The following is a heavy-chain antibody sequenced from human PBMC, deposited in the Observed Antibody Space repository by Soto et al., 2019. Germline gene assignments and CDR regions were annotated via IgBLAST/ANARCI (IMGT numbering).Heavy chain of an antibody. CDR3: AKGGYDTYYYYGMDV. Sequence: QVQLVESGGGVVQPGRSLRLSCAASGFTFSSYGMHWVRQAPGKGLEWVAVISYDGSNKYYADSVKGRFTISRDNSKNTLYLQMNSLRAEDTAVYYCAKGGYDTYYYYGMDVW. V-gene: IGHV3-30*18. D-gene: IGHD5-12*01. CDR2: ISYDGSNK. J-gene: IGHJ6*01. CDR1: GFTFSSYG.